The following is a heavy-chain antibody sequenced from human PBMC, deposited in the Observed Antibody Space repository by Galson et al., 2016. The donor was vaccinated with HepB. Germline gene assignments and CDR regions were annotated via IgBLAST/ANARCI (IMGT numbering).Heavy chain of an antibody. V-gene: IGHV1-2*02. CDR1: GYTFTGHY. J-gene: IGHJ4*02. Sequence: SVKVSCKASGYTFTGHYIHWVRQAPGQGLEWMGWINPNRSGTKFAVKFQGRVTVTRDTSTSIAYMELSRLRSDDTAVYFCARAGLRYFDWFSPYYFDYWGQGTLVTVSS. CDR2: INPNRSGT. D-gene: IGHD3-9*01. CDR3: ARAGLRYFDWFSPYYFDY.